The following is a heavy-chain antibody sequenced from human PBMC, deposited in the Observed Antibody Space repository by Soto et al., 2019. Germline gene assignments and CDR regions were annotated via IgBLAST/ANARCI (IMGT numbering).Heavy chain of an antibody. J-gene: IGHJ6*02. V-gene: IGHV3-23*01. Sequence: XGSLRLSFAASGFPFRAYCMIWVRQTPEKGLEWVSSINLFDGRTYYTDSLKGRFTISKDDSKNTVSLQLNSLRVDDTAIYYCALGGVYGTDHYYRGMDVWGQGRPVTASS. CDR3: ALGGVYGTDHYYRGMDV. CDR2: INLFDGRT. CDR1: GFPFRAYC. D-gene: IGHD4-17*01.